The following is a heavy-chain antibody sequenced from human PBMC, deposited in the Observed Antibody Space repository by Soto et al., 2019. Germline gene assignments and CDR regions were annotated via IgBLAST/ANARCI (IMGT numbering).Heavy chain of an antibody. V-gene: IGHV3-48*02. D-gene: IGHD3-9*01. J-gene: IGHJ6*02. CDR3: ARGVSRYFNNYYYGMDV. CDR1: GFTFSSYS. Sequence: VGSLRLSCAASGFTFSSYSMNWVRQAPGKGLEWVSYISSSSSTIYYADSVKGRFTISRDNAKNSLYLQMNSLRDEDTAVYYCARGVSRYFNNYYYGMDVWGQGTTVTVSS. CDR2: ISSSSSTI.